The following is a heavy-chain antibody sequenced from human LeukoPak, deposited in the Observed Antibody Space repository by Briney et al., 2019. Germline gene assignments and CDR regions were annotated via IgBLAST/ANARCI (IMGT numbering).Heavy chain of an antibody. CDR3: ARGGAQGMDV. J-gene: IGHJ6*02. V-gene: IGHV3-11*01. CDR2: ISGVASNI. Sequence: GGSLRLSCAASGFTFSDYYMTWIRQAPGKGLVWVSYISGVASNIYYADSVKGRFTISRDNAKNSVYLQMNSLRAEDTAVYYCARGGAQGMDVWGQGTTVTVSS. D-gene: IGHD1-26*01. CDR1: GFTFSDYY.